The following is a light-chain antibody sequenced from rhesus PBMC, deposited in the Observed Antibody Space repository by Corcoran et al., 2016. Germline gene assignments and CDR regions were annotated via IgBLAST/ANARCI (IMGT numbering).Light chain of an antibody. V-gene: IGKV1S17*01. CDR2: DAS. CDR3: QHCYGTPLT. Sequence: DIQMTQSPSSLSASVGDTVTITCRASQGISKNLAWYQQKPGKVPKLMIYDASTLQSGVPSRFRGSGSRTDFTLALSSLQPEHCATYYCQHCYGTPLTFDGGTKVELK. CDR1: QGISKN. J-gene: IGKJ4*01.